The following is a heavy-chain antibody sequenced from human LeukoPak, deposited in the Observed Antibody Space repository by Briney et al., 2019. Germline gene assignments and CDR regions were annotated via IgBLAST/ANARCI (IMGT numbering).Heavy chain of an antibody. CDR2: IWYDGTNK. V-gene: IGHV3-33*06. CDR3: AKDHTRGYSYGYPDY. Sequence: PGGSLRLSCAASGSTFSSYGMHWVRQAPGKGLEWVAVIWYDGTNKYYADSVKGRFTISRDNSKNTLYLQMNSLRAEDTAVYFCAKDHTRGYSYGYPDYWGQGTLVTVSS. CDR1: GSTFSSYG. J-gene: IGHJ4*02. D-gene: IGHD5-18*01.